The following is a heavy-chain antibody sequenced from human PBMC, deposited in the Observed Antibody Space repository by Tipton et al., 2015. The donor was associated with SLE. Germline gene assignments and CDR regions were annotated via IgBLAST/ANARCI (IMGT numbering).Heavy chain of an antibody. D-gene: IGHD3-22*01. Sequence: TLSLSCSVSGGSLSGHYWSWIRQTPGRRLEWVGYIYFSGGTNNNPSFTGRGTISLDRSTDQVSLHLDAVTAADTAVYYCARESRYYESTSYSDAFDIWGRGTTVVVSS. V-gene: IGHV4-59*11. CDR3: ARESRYYESTSYSDAFDI. CDR1: GGSLSGHY. CDR2: IYFSGGT. J-gene: IGHJ3*02.